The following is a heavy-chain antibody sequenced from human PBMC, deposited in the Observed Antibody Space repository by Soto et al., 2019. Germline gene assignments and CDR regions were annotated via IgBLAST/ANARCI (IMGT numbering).Heavy chain of an antibody. CDR2: IIPIFGTA. J-gene: IGHJ1*01. CDR1: RGSFISYD. Sequence: GASVDLCCKASRGSFISYDISLVAASRGQGLEWMGGIIPIFGTANYAQKFQGRVTITADESTSTAYMELSSLRSEDTAVYYCARAVGATLAECFQHSGQGTLVTVS. CDR3: ARAVGATLAECFQH. V-gene: IGHV1-69*13. D-gene: IGHD1-26*01.